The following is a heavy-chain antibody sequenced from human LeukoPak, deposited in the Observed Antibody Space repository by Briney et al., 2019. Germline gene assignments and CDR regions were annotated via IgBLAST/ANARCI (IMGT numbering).Heavy chain of an antibody. CDR3: ERERKYSGYPFDY. V-gene: IGHV3-74*01. CDR1: GFTFSSYW. Sequence: QSGGSLRLSCAASGFTFSSYWRHWVRQAPGKGLVWVSRVNSDGSGTTYADSVKGRFTISRDNAKNTLYLQMNSLRAEDTAVYYCERERKYSGYPFDYWGQGTLLTVSS. D-gene: IGHD5-12*01. CDR2: VNSDGSGT. J-gene: IGHJ4*02.